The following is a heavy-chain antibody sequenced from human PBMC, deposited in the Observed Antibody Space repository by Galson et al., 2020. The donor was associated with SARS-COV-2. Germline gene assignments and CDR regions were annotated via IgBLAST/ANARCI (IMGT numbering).Heavy chain of an antibody. CDR1: GFTFSDYS. CDR3: AKDMPCTTASCHFIRGTYYYYYGMDV. D-gene: IGHD2-2*01. J-gene: IGHJ6*02. V-gene: IGHV3-21*06. Sequence: GESLKISCAASGFTFSDYSMNWVRQAPGKGLEWVSSITSASGSIFYADSVKGRFSISRDNGKNTLYLQMHSLRAEDTAVYYCAKDMPCTTASCHFIRGTYYYYYGMDVWGPGTTVTVSS. CDR2: ITSASGSI.